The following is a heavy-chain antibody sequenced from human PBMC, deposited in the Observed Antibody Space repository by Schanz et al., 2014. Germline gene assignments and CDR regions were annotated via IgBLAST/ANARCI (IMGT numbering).Heavy chain of an antibody. CDR2: IWYDGSNE. V-gene: IGHV3-33*06. CDR3: AKDMHKDYGGKPQAFDI. J-gene: IGHJ3*02. D-gene: IGHD4-17*01. Sequence: QVQLVESGGGVVQPGRSLRLSCAASGFTFSNHGMHWVRQSPGKGLEWVALIWYDGSNEYYADSVKGRFTISRDNPKKTLYLQMNSLRAEDTALYYCAKDMHKDYGGKPQAFDIWGQGTMVTVSS. CDR1: GFTFSNHG.